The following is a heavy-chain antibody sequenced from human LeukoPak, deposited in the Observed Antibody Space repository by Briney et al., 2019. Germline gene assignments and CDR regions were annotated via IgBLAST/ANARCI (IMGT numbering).Heavy chain of an antibody. CDR3: ARRRDLYSGSYYPFDY. V-gene: IGHV5-51*01. J-gene: IGHJ4*02. CDR1: GYSFTSYW. D-gene: IGHD1-26*01. Sequence: ASVKVSCTGSGYSFTSYWIGWVRQMPGKGLKWMGIIYPGDSDARYSPSFQGQVTISADKSISTAYLQWSSLKASDTAMYYCARRRDLYSGSYYPFDYWGQGTLVTVSS. CDR2: IYPGDSDA.